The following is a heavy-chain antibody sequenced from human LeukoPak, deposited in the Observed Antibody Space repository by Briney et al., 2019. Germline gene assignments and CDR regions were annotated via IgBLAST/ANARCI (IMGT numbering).Heavy chain of an antibody. CDR3: ASRASIWSGYQDTLYYCDS. Sequence: PSETLSLTCSVSGGSISSYYWSWIRQPPGKGLEWIGYIYYSGSTNYNPSLKSRVTISVDTSKDQFSLKLSSVTAADTAVYYCASRASIWSGYQDTLYYCDSWGQGTLVTVSS. V-gene: IGHV4-59*01. CDR2: IYYSGST. D-gene: IGHD3-3*01. CDR1: GGSISSYY. J-gene: IGHJ4*02.